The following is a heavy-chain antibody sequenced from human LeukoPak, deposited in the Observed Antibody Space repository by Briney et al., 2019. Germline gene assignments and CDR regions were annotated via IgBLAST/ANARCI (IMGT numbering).Heavy chain of an antibody. CDR3: AKDRGSGWYLLGY. CDR1: GFSFNDYV. V-gene: IGHV3-43*02. Sequence: TGGSLRLSCAASGFSFNDYVMQWVRQAPGKGLEWVSLISGDGSSTYQRDSVKGRFTISRDNSKNTLYLQMNSLRAEDTAVYYCAKDRGSGWYLLGYWGQGTLVTVSS. J-gene: IGHJ4*02. CDR2: ISGDGSST. D-gene: IGHD6-19*01.